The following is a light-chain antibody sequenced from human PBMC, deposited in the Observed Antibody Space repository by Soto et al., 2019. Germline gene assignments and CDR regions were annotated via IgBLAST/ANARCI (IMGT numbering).Light chain of an antibody. J-gene: IGKJ5*01. CDR1: QSVSSY. V-gene: IGKV3-11*01. CDR2: DAS. Sequence: EIVLTKSQATLSLSPGERATLSCRASQSVSSYLAWYQQKPGQAPRLLIYDASNRATGIPARFSGSGSGTDFTLTISSLEPEDFAVYYCQQRSNLITFGQRALLAV. CDR3: QQRSNLIT.